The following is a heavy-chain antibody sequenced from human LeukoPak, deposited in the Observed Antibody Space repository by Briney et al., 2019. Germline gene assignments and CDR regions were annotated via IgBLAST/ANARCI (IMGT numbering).Heavy chain of an antibody. CDR2: IYYSGST. CDR3: ARGIVVVNYYYYYGMDV. CDR1: GGSISSYY. Sequence: SETLSLTCTVSGGSISSYYWSWVRQPPGKGLEWIGYIYYSGSTNYNPSLKSRVTISVDTSKNQFSLKLSSVTAADTAVYYCARGIVVVNYYYYYGMDVWGQGTTVTVSS. D-gene: IGHD3-22*01. J-gene: IGHJ6*02. V-gene: IGHV4-59*01.